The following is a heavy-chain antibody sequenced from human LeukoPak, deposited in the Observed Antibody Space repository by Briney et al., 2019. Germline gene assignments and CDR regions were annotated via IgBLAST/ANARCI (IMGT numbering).Heavy chain of an antibody. J-gene: IGHJ4*02. V-gene: IGHV3-23*01. Sequence: PGGSLRLSCAASGFTFSSYAMSWVRQAPGKGLEWVSAISGSGGSTYYADSVKGRFTISRDNSKNTLYLQMNSLRAEDTAVYYCAKAHTMIVVVSAFDYWGQGTLVTVSS. CDR2: ISGSGGST. D-gene: IGHD3-22*01. CDR3: AKAHTMIVVVSAFDY. CDR1: GFTFSSYA.